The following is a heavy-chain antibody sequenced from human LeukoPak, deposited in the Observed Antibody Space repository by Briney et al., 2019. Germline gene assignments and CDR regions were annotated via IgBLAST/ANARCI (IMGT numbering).Heavy chain of an antibody. Sequence: GESLKISCKGSGYSFTSYWIGWVRQMPGKGLEWMGIIYPGDSDTRYSPSFQGQVTISADKSISTAYLQWSSLKASDTAMYYCARASYVVSLGGQLRDWGQGTLVTVSS. D-gene: IGHD1-1*01. CDR1: GYSFTSYW. J-gene: IGHJ4*02. CDR2: IYPGDSDT. V-gene: IGHV5-51*01. CDR3: ARASYVVSLGGQLRD.